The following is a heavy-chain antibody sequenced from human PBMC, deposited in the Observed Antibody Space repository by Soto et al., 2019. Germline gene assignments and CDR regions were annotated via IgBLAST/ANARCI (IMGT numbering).Heavy chain of an antibody. CDR1: GGSINSGDYY. D-gene: IGHD3-3*01. CDR3: ARGVTIFGAGALDI. CDR2: IYYSGST. V-gene: IGHV4-30-4*01. J-gene: IGHJ3*02. Sequence: QVQLQESGPGLVKPSQTLSHTCTVSGGSINSGDYYWSWIRQPPGKGLEWIGSIYYSGSTYYNPPLKSRADMSVDTSKNQFSLKLNSVTAADTAVFYCARGVTIFGAGALDIWGQGTVVTVSS.